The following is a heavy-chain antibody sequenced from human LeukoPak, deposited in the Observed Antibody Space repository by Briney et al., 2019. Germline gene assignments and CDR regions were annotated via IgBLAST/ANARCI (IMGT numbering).Heavy chain of an antibody. J-gene: IGHJ4*02. D-gene: IGHD3-22*01. CDR3: ARAFDSSSYSTYYFDY. CDR1: GYSFTSYW. V-gene: IGHV5-51*01. CDR2: IYPGDSDT. Sequence: GESLKISCKGSGYSFTSYWIGWVRQMPGKGLEWMGIIYPGDSDTRYSPSFQGQVTISADKSISTAYLQWSSLKASDTAMYYCARAFDSSSYSTYYFDYWGQGTLVTVSS.